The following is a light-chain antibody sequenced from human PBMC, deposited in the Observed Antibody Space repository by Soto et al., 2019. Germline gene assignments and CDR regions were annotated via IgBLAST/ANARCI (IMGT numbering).Light chain of an antibody. CDR3: QPYNSFIFT. Sequence: DIQMTQSPSTLSASVGDRVTITCRASQSISSWLAWYQQKPGNAPKLLIYDASSLERGVPSRFSGSGSGTEFTLTISSLQPDDFATYYCQPYNSFIFTFGPGTKVDIK. V-gene: IGKV1-5*01. J-gene: IGKJ3*01. CDR1: QSISSW. CDR2: DAS.